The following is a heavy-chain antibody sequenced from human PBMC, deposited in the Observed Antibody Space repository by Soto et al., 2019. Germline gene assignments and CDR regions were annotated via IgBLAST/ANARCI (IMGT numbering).Heavy chain of an antibody. CDR2: INPNSGGT. CDR1: GYTFTGYY. J-gene: IGHJ6*02. CDR3: AREDVTMVRGVIIYYYGMDV. V-gene: IGHV1-2*02. Sequence: GASVKVSCKASGYTFTGYYMHWVRQAPGQGLEWMGWINPNSGGTNYAQKFQGRVTMARDTSISTAYMELSRLRSDDTAVYYCAREDVTMVRGVIIYYYGMDVWGQGTTVTVSS. D-gene: IGHD3-10*01.